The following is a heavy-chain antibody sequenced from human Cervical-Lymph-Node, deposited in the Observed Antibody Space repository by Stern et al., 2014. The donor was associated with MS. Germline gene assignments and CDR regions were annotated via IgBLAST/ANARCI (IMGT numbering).Heavy chain of an antibody. V-gene: IGHV3-74*01. CDR1: AFTFRTYW. J-gene: IGHJ4*02. D-gene: IGHD1-26*01. CDR3: ARDLSGREDS. CDR2: INDDGSTT. Sequence: EVQLLESGGGLVQPGGSLRLSCADSAFTFRTYWMHWVRQVPGKELLWVSRINDDGSTTNYADSVKGRFTISSDNGRNTLYMHMNSLRAEDTAVYYFARDLSGREDSWGQGTLVTVSS.